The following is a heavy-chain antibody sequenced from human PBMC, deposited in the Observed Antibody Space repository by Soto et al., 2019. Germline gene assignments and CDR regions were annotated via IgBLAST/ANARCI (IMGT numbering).Heavy chain of an antibody. J-gene: IGHJ4*02. CDR3: AHISIWSQYYFDY. D-gene: IGHD6-13*01. Sequence: PGGSLRLSCAASGFTVSSDYMSWVRQAPGKGLEWVSVIYSGGSTYYADSVKGRFTISRDNSKNTLYLQMNSLRAEDTAVYYCAHISIWSQYYFDYWGQGTLVTVSS. V-gene: IGHV3-53*01. CDR1: GFTVSSDY. CDR2: IYSGGST.